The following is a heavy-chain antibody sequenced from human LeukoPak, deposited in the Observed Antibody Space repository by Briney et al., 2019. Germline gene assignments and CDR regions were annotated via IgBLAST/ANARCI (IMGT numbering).Heavy chain of an antibody. CDR1: GGSISSYY. V-gene: IGHV4-59*01. CDR2: IYYSGST. J-gene: IGHJ3*02. Sequence: SETLSLTCTVSGGSISSYYWSWIRQPPGKGLEWIGYIYYSGSTNYNPSLKSRVTISVDTSKNQFSLKLSSVTAADTAVYYCARDFYSSPYSSSSEDAFDIWGQGTMVTVSS. CDR3: ARDFYSSPYSSSSEDAFDI. D-gene: IGHD6-6*01.